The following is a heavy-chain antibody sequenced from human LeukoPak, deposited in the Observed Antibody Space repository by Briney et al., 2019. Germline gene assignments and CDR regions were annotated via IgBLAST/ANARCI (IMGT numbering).Heavy chain of an antibody. V-gene: IGHV1-8*01. CDR2: MNPNSGNT. CDR3: AREQDSSSWPPNFDY. Sequence: GASVKVSCKASGYTFTSYDINLVRQATGQGLEWMGWMNPNSGNTGYAQKFQGRVTMTRNTSISTAYMELSSLRSEDTAVYYCAREQDSSSWPPNFDYWGQGTLVTVSS. D-gene: IGHD6-13*01. CDR1: GYTFTSYD. J-gene: IGHJ4*02.